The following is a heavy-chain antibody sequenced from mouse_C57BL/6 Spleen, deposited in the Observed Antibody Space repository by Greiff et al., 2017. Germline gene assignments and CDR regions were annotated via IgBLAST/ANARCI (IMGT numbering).Heavy chain of an antibody. Sequence: EVMLVESEGGLVQPGSPMKFSCTVSGFNFGDYYLAWVRKVPEKGLEWVANINYDGSSTYDLDSLKSRFIISRDNAKNILYLQMSSLKSEDTATYYCATYGSSYPFAYWGQGTLVTVSA. CDR3: ATYGSSYPFAY. D-gene: IGHD1-1*01. J-gene: IGHJ3*01. CDR1: GFNFGDYY. CDR2: INYDGSST. V-gene: IGHV5-16*01.